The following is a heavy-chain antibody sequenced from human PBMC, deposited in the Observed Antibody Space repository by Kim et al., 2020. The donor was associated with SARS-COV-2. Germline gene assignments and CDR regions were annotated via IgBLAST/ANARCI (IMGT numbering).Heavy chain of an antibody. D-gene: IGHD4-17*01. CDR1: GFTVSSNY. Sequence: GGSLRLSCAASGFTVSSNYMSWVRQAPGKGLEWVSVIYSGGSTYYADSVKGRFTISRDNSKNTLYLQMNSLRAEDTAVYYCARSAVDPDYGDYYGMDVWGQGTTVTVSS. J-gene: IGHJ6*02. CDR3: ARSAVDPDYGDYYGMDV. V-gene: IGHV3-53*01. CDR2: IYSGGST.